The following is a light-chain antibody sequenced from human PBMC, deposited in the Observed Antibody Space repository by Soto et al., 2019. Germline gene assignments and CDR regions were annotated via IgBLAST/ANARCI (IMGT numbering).Light chain of an antibody. Sequence: QSALTQPRSVSGSPGQSVTISCTGTSSDVGGYNYVSWYQQHPGKATKLMIYDVSKRPSGVPDRFSGSKSGNTASLTISGLQAEDEADYYCCSYAGSYTLFGGGTKVTVL. CDR3: CSYAGSYTL. J-gene: IGLJ2*01. V-gene: IGLV2-11*01. CDR2: DVS. CDR1: SSDVGGYNY.